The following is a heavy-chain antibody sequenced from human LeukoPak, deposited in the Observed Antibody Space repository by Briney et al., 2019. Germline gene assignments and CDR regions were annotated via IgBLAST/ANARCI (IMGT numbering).Heavy chain of an antibody. CDR2: INPNSGDR. CDR3: ARTTSLTASGYDY. D-gene: IGHD2-21*02. CDR1: GYTFTSYH. V-gene: IGHV1-8*03. Sequence: ASVKVSCKASGYTFTSYHINWVRQATGQGLEWMGWINPNSGDRGYAQKFQGRVTITRDTSISTAYMELNSLRSEDTAVYFCARTTSLTASGYDYWGQGTLVTVSS. J-gene: IGHJ4*02.